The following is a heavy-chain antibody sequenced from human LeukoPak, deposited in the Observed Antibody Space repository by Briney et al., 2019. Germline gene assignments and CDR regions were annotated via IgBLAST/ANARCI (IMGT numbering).Heavy chain of an antibody. CDR3: ARDGLISLSPGGLRLILLRY. CDR1: GYTFTSYY. D-gene: IGHD3/OR15-3a*01. CDR2: INPSGGST. J-gene: IGHJ4*02. V-gene: IGHV1-46*01. Sequence: ASVKVSCKASGYTFTSYYMHWVRQAPGQGLEWMGIINPSGGSTSYAQKFQGRVTMTRDMSTSTVYMELSSLRSEDTAVYYCARDGLISLSPGGLRLILLRYWGQGTLVTVSS.